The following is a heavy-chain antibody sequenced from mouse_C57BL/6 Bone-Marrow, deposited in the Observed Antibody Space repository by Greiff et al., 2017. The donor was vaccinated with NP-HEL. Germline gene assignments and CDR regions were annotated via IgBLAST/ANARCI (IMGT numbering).Heavy chain of an antibody. CDR1: GFTFSNYW. V-gene: IGHV6-3*01. CDR3: TGSNSFAY. Sequence: EVKLQESGGGLVQPGGSMKLSCVASGFTFSNYWMNWVRQSPEKGLEWVAQIRLKSDNYATHYAESVKGRFTISRDDSKSSVYLQMNNLRAEDTGIYYCTGSNSFAYWGQGTLVTVSA. J-gene: IGHJ3*01. D-gene: IGHD2-5*01. CDR2: IRLKSDNYAT.